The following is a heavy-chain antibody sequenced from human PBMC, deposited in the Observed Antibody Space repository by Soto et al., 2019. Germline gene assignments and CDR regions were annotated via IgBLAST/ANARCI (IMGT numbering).Heavy chain of an antibody. D-gene: IGHD3-22*01. CDR2: IRRHTSVT. CDR3: GKVPDSRYYTVDR. CDR1: GLTLSTSS. Sequence: EVQLVESGGMLVQPGGSLRLSCAASGLTLSTSSMNWVRQAPGKGLEWISYIRRHTSVTAYADPVKGRFTISRDSAKNPLYLQMDSLRDEHTAIYFCGKVPDSRYYTVDRWGHGTVLTVSS. V-gene: IGHV3-48*02. J-gene: IGHJ5*02.